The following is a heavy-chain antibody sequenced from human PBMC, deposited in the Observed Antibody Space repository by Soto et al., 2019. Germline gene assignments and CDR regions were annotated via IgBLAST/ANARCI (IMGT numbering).Heavy chain of an antibody. J-gene: IGHJ4*02. CDR2: IYHSGGT. V-gene: IGHV4-4*02. CDR3: FSGGSYHRIDY. CDR1: GGSFSSSNW. Sequence: SETLSLTCAASGGSFSSSNWWWWVRQPPEKRLEWVGEIYHSGGTNYNPSLKGRVTISGDKSKNQLSLKLSSVTAADTAVYYCFSGGSYHRIDYWGQGTLVTVSS. D-gene: IGHD1-26*01.